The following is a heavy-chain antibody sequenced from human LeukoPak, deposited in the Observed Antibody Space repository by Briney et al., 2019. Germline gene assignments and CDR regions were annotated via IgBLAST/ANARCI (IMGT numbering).Heavy chain of an antibody. Sequence: ASVKVSCKASGYTFTSYYMHWVRQAPGQGLEWMGIINPSGGSTSYAQKFQGRVTMTRDTSTSTVYMELSSLRSEDTAVYYCARARGYCSGGSCPRGRFDPWGQGTLVTVSS. V-gene: IGHV1-46*01. CDR1: GYTFTSYY. D-gene: IGHD2-15*01. CDR2: INPSGGST. J-gene: IGHJ5*02. CDR3: ARARGYCSGGSCPRGRFDP.